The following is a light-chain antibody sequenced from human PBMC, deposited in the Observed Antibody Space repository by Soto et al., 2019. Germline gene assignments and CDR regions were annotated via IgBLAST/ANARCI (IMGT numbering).Light chain of an antibody. CDR3: SSYAGSYSFGV. Sequence: QSALTQPPSASGAPGQSVTISCTGTSREVGGYKYVSWYQQHPGKAPKLMIFEVSKRPSGVPDRFSGSKSDNTASLTVSGLQAEDEADYYCSSYAGSYSFGVFGTGTKVTVL. CDR2: EVS. J-gene: IGLJ1*01. CDR1: SREVGGYKY. V-gene: IGLV2-8*01.